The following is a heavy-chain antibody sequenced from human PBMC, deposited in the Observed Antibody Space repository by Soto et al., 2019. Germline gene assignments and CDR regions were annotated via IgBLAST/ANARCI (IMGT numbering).Heavy chain of an antibody. J-gene: IGHJ6*02. CDR3: ARGPPRSIAVLYYYYGMDA. CDR1: GGSFRGYY. D-gene: IGHD6-19*01. CDR2: INHRGST. Sequence: PSETLSLTCAVYGGSFRGYYWSWIRQPPGKGLEWIGEINHRGSTNYNPSLKSRVTISVDTSKNQFSLKLSSVTAADTAVYYCARGPPRSIAVLYYYYGMDAWGQGTTGTVSS. V-gene: IGHV4-34*01.